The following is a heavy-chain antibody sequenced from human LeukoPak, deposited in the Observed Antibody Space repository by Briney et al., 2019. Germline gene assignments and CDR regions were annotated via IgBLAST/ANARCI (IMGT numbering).Heavy chain of an antibody. CDR3: ARGTLIQLWLIDY. CDR2: ISSSGNTI. J-gene: IGHJ4*02. D-gene: IGHD5-18*01. CDR1: GFTFSDYY. V-gene: IGHV3-11*04. Sequence: PGGSLRLSCAASGFTFSDYYMNWVRQAPGKGLEWVSYISSSGNTIYYADSVKGRFTISRDNAKNSLFLQMNSLRAEDTAVYYCARGTLIQLWLIDYWGQGTLVTVSS.